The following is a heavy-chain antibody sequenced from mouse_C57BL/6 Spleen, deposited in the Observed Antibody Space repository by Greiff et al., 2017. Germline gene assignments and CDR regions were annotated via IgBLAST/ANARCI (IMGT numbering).Heavy chain of an antibody. CDR2: IYPRSGNT. V-gene: IGHV1-81*01. D-gene: IGHD2-3*01. CDR3: AGLDYDVSYFDD. CDR1: GYTFTSYG. Sequence: VQLQQSGAELARPGASVKLSCKASGYTFTSYGISWVKQRTGQGLEWIGEIYPRSGNTYYNEKFKGKATLTADKSSSTAYMGLRSLTSEDSAVYFCAGLDYDVSYFDDWGKGTTLTVSS. J-gene: IGHJ2*01.